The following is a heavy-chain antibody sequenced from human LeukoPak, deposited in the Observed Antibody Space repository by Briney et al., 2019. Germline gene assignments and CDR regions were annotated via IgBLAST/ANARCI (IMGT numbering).Heavy chain of an antibody. V-gene: IGHV3-48*01. CDR2: ISSSSTTI. CDR1: GFTFSSYW. J-gene: IGHJ4*02. D-gene: IGHD3/OR15-3a*01. Sequence: GGSLRLSCAASGFTFSSYWMSWVRQAPGKGLEWVSYISSSSTTIYYADSVKGRFTISRDNAENSVFLQMKSLRAEDTAVYFCARDSRDSWTHFDYWGQGTLVTVSS. CDR3: ARDSRDSWTHFDY.